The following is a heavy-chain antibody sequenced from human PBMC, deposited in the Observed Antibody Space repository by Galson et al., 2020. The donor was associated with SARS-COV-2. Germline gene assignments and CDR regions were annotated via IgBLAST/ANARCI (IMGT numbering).Heavy chain of an antibody. V-gene: IGHV1-69*13. CDR1: GDSFNNYA. D-gene: IGHD1-26*01. CDR3: ARAGGESGTYEY. CDR2: NITLFPTA. J-gene: IGHJ4*02. Sequence: ASVKLSCKASGDSFNNYAISWVRQPQRQGPEWMGGNITLFPTADYALQFQGRGTITADESTSTAYLELRSLRSDDTATYYCARAGGESGTYEYWGQGTLVTVSS.